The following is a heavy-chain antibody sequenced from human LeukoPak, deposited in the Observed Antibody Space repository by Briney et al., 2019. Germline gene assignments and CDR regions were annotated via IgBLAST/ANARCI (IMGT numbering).Heavy chain of an antibody. J-gene: IGHJ4*02. CDR3: ARDPPHYDFWSGQTHM. V-gene: IGHV3-21*01. Sequence: PGGSLRLSCAASGFTFSSHDMNWVRQAPGKGLEWVSSITTATSSYIYYADSVKGRFTISRDDAKNSLYLQMDSLRAEDTAGYYCARDPPHYDFWSGQTHMWGQGTLVTVSS. D-gene: IGHD3-3*01. CDR2: ITTATSSYI. CDR1: GFTFSSHD.